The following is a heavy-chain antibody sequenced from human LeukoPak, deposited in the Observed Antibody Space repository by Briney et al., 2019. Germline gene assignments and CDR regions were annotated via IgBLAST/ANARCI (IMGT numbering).Heavy chain of an antibody. D-gene: IGHD1-26*01. CDR2: ISSSSSYI. CDR1: GFTVSSNS. V-gene: IGHV3-21*01. Sequence: GGSLRLSCTVSGFTVSSNSMSWVRQAPGKGLEWVSSISSSSSYIYYADSVKGRFTISRDNAKNSLYLQMNSLRAEDTAVYYCAVTIVGATAFDYWGQGTLVTVSS. CDR3: AVTIVGATAFDY. J-gene: IGHJ4*02.